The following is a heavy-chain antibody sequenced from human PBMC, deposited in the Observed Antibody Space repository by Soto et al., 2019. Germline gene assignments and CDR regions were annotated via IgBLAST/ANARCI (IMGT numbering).Heavy chain of an antibody. J-gene: IGHJ4*02. V-gene: IGHV4-34*01. CDR1: GGSFSGYY. D-gene: IGHD5-12*01. CDR3: ASLEWLRYFDY. CDR2: INHSGST. Sequence: SETLSLTCAVYGGSFSGYYWSWIRQPPGKGLEWIGEINHSGSTNYNPSLKSRVPISVDTSKNQFSLKLSSVTAADPSVYYCASLEWLRYFDYWGQGTLVTVSS.